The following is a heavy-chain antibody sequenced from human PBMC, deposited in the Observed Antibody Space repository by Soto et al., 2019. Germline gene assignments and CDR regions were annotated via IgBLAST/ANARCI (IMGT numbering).Heavy chain of an antibody. Sequence: QVQLVESGGGVVQPGRSLTLSCAASQFIFSNYGMHWVRQAPGRGLEWVAVVSHDGTLQFYTDSVKGRFTISRDNSKNALYLQMNSLRPDDTAVYYGAQEVNVRSSPWYCQHWGQGTLVTVSS. D-gene: IGHD6-13*01. J-gene: IGHJ1*01. CDR1: QFIFSNYG. CDR2: VSHDGTLQ. CDR3: AQEVNVRSSPWYCQH. V-gene: IGHV3-30*18.